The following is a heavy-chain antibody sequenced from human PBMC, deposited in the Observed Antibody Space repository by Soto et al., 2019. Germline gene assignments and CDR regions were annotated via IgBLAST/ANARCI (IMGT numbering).Heavy chain of an antibody. CDR3: AAVLARMVREPFVTLRAYYYSMDV. Sequence: ASVKVSCKVSGDTLSESSIHWVRQSPGRGLEWMGGFDPDVGGTKYAQEFQGRVTLAEDTSTDTAYMDLSSLTFGDTAVYYCAAVLARMVREPFVTLRAYYYSMDVSGPGITVSVFS. CDR2: FDPDVGGT. J-gene: IGHJ6*02. CDR1: GDTLSESS. V-gene: IGHV1-24*01. D-gene: IGHD3-10*01.